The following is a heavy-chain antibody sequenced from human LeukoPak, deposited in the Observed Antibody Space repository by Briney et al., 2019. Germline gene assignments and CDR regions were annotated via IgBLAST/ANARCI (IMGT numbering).Heavy chain of an antibody. CDR3: ARERRDGYITYYYYYMDV. CDR2: IYPTGST. V-gene: IGHV4-38-2*02. D-gene: IGHD5-24*01. Sequence: SETLSLTCTVSGYSISSGYYWGWIRQPPGKGLEWIGNIYPTGSTYYNPSLKSRVTISVDTSKNQFSLKLSSVTAADTAVYYCARERRDGYITYYYYYMDVWGKGTTVTVSS. J-gene: IGHJ6*03. CDR1: GYSISSGYY.